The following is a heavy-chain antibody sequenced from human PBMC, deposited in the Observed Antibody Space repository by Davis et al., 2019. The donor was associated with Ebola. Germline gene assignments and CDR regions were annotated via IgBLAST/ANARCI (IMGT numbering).Heavy chain of an antibody. CDR2: IYHSGST. J-gene: IGHJ5*02. Sequence: PSETLSLTCAVSGGSISSGGYSWSWIRQPPGKGLEWIGYIYHSGSTYYNPSLKSRVTISVDTSKNQFSLKLSSVTAADTAVYYCARDRVVVAATPSGWFDPWGQGTLVTVSS. V-gene: IGHV4-30-2*05. CDR1: GGSISSGGYS. D-gene: IGHD2-15*01. CDR3: ARDRVVVAATPSGWFDP.